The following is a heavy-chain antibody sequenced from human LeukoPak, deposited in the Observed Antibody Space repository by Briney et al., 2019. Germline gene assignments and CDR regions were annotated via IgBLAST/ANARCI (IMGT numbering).Heavy chain of an antibody. J-gene: IGHJ4*02. CDR3: AKGNERVYIVVVPAAIPVGAYGY. V-gene: IGHV3-48*04. CDR1: GFTFSSYS. Sequence: GGSLRLSCAASGFTFSSYSMSWVRQAPGKGLEWVSYFTSSSTIYYADSVKGRFTISRDNAKNSLYLQMNSLRAEDTAVYYCAKGNERVYIVVVPAAIPVGAYGYWGQGTLVTVSS. CDR2: FTSSSTI. D-gene: IGHD2-2*02.